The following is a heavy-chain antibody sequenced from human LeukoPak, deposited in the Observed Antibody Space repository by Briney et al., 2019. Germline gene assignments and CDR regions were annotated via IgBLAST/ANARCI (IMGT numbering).Heavy chain of an antibody. J-gene: IGHJ4*02. CDR2: INTNTGNP. Sequence: ASVKVSCKASGYTFTSHGISWVRQAPGQGLEWMGWINTNTGNPTYAQGFFTGRYVFSLDTSVNTAYLQITGLKADDTAVYYCGRDPKLGIRGYTYGYIDFWGQGTLVTVAS. D-gene: IGHD5-18*01. V-gene: IGHV7-4-1*02. CDR1: GYTFTSHG. CDR3: GRDPKLGIRGYTYGYIDF.